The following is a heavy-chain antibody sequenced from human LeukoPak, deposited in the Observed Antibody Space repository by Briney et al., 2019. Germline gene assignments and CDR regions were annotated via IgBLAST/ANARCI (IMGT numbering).Heavy chain of an antibody. Sequence: GGSLRLLCAASGFIFSTYSMNWVRQAPGKGLEWVSVISRDSNYIYYADSMKGRFTISRDNGKNSLYLQINSLRDEDTAVYYCTRGASGWSRDYWGQGTLVTVSS. J-gene: IGHJ4*02. CDR2: ISRDSNYI. D-gene: IGHD6-19*01. CDR1: GFIFSTYS. CDR3: TRGASGWSRDY. V-gene: IGHV3-21*01.